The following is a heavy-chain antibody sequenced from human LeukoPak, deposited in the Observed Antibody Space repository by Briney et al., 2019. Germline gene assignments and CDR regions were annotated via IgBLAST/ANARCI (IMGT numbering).Heavy chain of an antibody. Sequence: SGPTLVNPTQTLTLTCTFSGFSLSTSGVGVGWIRQPPGKALEWIALIYWNDDKRYSPSLKSRLTITKDTSKNQVVLTMTNMDPVVTADYYGAHRRVYDYVWGSYRYFWFDPWGQGTLVTVSS. V-gene: IGHV2-5*01. CDR1: GFSLSTSGVG. D-gene: IGHD3-16*02. CDR2: IYWNDDK. CDR3: AHRRVYDYVWGSYRYFWFDP. J-gene: IGHJ5*02.